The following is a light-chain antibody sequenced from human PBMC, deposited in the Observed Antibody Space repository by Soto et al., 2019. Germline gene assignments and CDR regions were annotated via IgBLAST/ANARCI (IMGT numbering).Light chain of an antibody. J-gene: IGLJ6*01. CDR2: EVS. CDR3: MSYTSTSAYV. Sequence: QSALTQPASVSGSPGQSITISCTGTSSDVGNYNYVSWYQHHPGKVPKVMIYEVSNRPSGVSNRFSGSKSGNTASLTISGLQAEDEADYYCMSYTSTSAYVFGSGTKVTVL. V-gene: IGLV2-14*01. CDR1: SSDVGNYNY.